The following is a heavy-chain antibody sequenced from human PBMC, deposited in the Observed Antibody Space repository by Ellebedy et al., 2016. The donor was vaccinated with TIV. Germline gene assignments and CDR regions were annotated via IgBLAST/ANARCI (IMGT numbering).Heavy chain of an antibody. CDR1: GGSFSGYY. CDR2: INHSGST. Sequence: SETLSLTXAVYGGSFSGYYWSWIRQPPGKGLEWIGEINHSGSTNYNPSLKSRVTISVDTSKNQFSLKLSSVTAADTAVYYCAREVCSSTSCYAFDIWGQGTMVTVSS. D-gene: IGHD2-2*01. J-gene: IGHJ3*02. CDR3: AREVCSSTSCYAFDI. V-gene: IGHV4-34*01.